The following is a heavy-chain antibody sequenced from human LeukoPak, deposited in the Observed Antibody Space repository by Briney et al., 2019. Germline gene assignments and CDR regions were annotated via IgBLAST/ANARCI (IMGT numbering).Heavy chain of an antibody. Sequence: PGETLRLSCVASGFTFSTFGMSWVRQAPGKGLEWVPGISDSGSETYYADSVKGRFTISRDNSNNKLFLQLESLRVEDTALYYCTNLASYWGQGTLVIVSS. CDR3: TNLASY. V-gene: IGHV3-23*01. CDR1: GFTFSTFG. J-gene: IGHJ4*02. CDR2: ISDSGSET.